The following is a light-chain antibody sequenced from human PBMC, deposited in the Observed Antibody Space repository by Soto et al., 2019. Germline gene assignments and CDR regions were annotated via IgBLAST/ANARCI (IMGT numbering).Light chain of an antibody. CDR2: GAS. CDR1: QSVSSN. J-gene: IGKJ1*01. CDR3: QQHASSPRT. Sequence: EIVMTQSPATLSVSPGERATLSCRASQSVSSNLAWYQQKPGQAPRLLIYGASTRATGIPARFSGSGSGTDFTLTISRLEPEDFAVYFCQQHASSPRTFGQGTKVEIK. V-gene: IGKV3-15*01.